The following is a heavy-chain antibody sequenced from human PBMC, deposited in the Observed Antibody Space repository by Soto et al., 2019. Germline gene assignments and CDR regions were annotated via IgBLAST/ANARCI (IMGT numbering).Heavy chain of an antibody. Sequence: ASVKVSCKASGYTFTSYGISWVREAPGQGLEWMGWISAYNGNTNYAQKLQGRVTMTTDTSTSTAYMELRSLRSDDTAVYYCARGVYKDYYYYGMDVWGQGTTVTVSS. D-gene: IGHD6-6*01. CDR3: ARGVYKDYYYYGMDV. J-gene: IGHJ6*02. CDR1: GYTFTSYG. CDR2: ISAYNGNT. V-gene: IGHV1-18*04.